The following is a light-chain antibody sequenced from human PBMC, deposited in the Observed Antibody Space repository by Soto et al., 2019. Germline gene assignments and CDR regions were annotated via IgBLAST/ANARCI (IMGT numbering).Light chain of an antibody. Sequence: DIQMTQSPSTLSASVGDRVTITCRASQSISSRLAWYQQRPGKAPKLLIYKASNLQSGVPSRFSGSGSGTEFTLTISSLQPEDFATYYCQQYDSYSLTFGGGTEVEIK. J-gene: IGKJ4*01. CDR3: QQYDSYSLT. CDR2: KAS. V-gene: IGKV1-5*03. CDR1: QSISSR.